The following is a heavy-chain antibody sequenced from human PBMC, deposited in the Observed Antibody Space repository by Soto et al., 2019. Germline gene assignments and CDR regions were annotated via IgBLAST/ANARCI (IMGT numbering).Heavy chain of an antibody. CDR1: GFTFDTYA. CDR3: AKYEAFNYYESGSYCGY. CDR2: ITGSGGGT. Sequence: EVQLLESGGGLVQPGGSLRLSCAASGFTFDTYAMTWVRQAPGKGLEWVSAITGSGGGTYYADSVKGRFTISRDNSKNTLHLQMNSLRADATAVYYCAKYEAFNYYESGSYCGYWGQGTLVTVSS. J-gene: IGHJ4*02. V-gene: IGHV3-23*01. D-gene: IGHD3-10*01.